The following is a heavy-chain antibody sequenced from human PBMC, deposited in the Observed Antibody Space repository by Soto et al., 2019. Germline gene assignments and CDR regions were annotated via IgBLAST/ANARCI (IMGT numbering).Heavy chain of an antibody. D-gene: IGHD3-3*01. Sequence: QVQLVQSGAEVKKPGASVKVSCKASGYTFTSYGINWVRQAPGQGLEWMGWISAYNGNTNYAQKLQGRVTMTTDTSTSTAYMELRSLRSDDTAVYYCVRSRAEFWSGYPRALDYWGQGTLVTVSS. CDR2: ISAYNGNT. V-gene: IGHV1-18*04. CDR3: VRSRAEFWSGYPRALDY. CDR1: GYTFTSYG. J-gene: IGHJ4*02.